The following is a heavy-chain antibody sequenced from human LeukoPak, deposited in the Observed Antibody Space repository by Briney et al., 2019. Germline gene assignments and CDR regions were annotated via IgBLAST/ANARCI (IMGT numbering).Heavy chain of an antibody. J-gene: IGHJ4*02. D-gene: IGHD2-2*01. CDR1: GFTFSSFG. CDR2: ISFDGSTK. V-gene: IGHV3-30*18. CDR3: AKYSDWYAQIDY. Sequence: GGSLRLSCAASGFTFSSFGMHWVRQAPGKRLEWVAVISFDGSTKYYADSVKGRFTVSRDNSKNTLYLQMNSLRAEDTAVYYCAKYSDWYAQIDYWGQGTLVTVSS.